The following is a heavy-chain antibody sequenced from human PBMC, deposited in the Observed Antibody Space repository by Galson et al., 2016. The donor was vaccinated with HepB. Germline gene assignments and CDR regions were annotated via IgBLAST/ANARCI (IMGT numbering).Heavy chain of an antibody. CDR1: GFTFSTYE. CDR2: IKQDAHLK. J-gene: IGHJ3*02. D-gene: IGHD5-12*01. Sequence: SLRLSCAGSGFTFSTYELSWVRQAPGKGLEWVATIKQDAHLKDYVGSVKGRFTVSRDNAKNSLYLQMNSLRDEDTAVYYCARDGYNGHDKDGFDMWGQGTMVNVS. CDR3: ARDGYNGHDKDGFDM. V-gene: IGHV3-7*01.